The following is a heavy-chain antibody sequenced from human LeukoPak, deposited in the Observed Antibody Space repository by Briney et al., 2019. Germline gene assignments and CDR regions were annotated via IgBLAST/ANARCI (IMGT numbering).Heavy chain of an antibody. CDR3: ARDVMDYGDYGGDGLFDY. CDR1: GFTFSSYE. J-gene: IGHJ4*02. D-gene: IGHD4-17*01. V-gene: IGHV3-48*03. CDR2: IRSSGRSI. Sequence: GGSLRLSCAASGFTFSSYEMNWVRQAPGKGLEWVSYIRSSGRSIYYADPVKGRFTISRDNAKNSLHLQMNSLRAEDTAVYYCARDVMDYGDYGGDGLFDYWGQGTLVTVSS.